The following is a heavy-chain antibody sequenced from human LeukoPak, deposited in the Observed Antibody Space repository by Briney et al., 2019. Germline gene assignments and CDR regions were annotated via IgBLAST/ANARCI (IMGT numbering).Heavy chain of an antibody. Sequence: SETLSLTCAVSGYSISSGYYWGWIRQPPGKGLEWIGSIYNSGSTYYNPSLKSRVTISVDTSKNQFSLKLSSVTAADTAVYYCARSSPIVVVPAFDPWGQGTLVTVSS. CDR1: GYSISSGYY. D-gene: IGHD2-2*01. J-gene: IGHJ5*02. V-gene: IGHV4-38-2*01. CDR3: ARSSPIVVVPAFDP. CDR2: IYNSGST.